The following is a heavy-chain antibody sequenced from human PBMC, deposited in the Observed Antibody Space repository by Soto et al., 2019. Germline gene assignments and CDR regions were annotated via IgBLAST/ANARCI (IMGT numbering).Heavy chain of an antibody. Sequence: QVHLVESGGGVVQPGRSLKLSCAASAFTFNNFAMHWVRQAPGKGLEWVTVISSHGNDKYYADSVTGRFTISGDNSQNTLYLQMNSLRAEDTGVYYCAKVRDIAAAGYNFDYWGQGTLVPVSS. CDR2: ISSHGNDK. V-gene: IGHV3-30*18. CDR3: AKVRDIAAAGYNFDY. D-gene: IGHD6-13*01. J-gene: IGHJ4*02. CDR1: AFTFNNFA.